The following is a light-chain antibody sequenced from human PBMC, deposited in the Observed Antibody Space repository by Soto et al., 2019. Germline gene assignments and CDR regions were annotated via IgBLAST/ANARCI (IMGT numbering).Light chain of an antibody. V-gene: IGLV3-16*01. J-gene: IGLJ3*02. CDR1: ALPKKY. Sequence: SYELTQPPSMSVSLGQMARITCSGKALPKKYAYWYQQKPGQFPVMVIYKDTERPSGIPERFSGSSSGTIATLTISGVQAEDEADYYCLSADSTGTLWVFGGGTKLTVL. CDR3: LSADSTGTLWV. CDR2: KDT.